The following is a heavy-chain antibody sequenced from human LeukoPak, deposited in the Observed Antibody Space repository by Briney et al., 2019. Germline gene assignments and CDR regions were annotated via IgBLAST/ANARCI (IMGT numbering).Heavy chain of an antibody. D-gene: IGHD3-10*01. V-gene: IGHV4-39*01. CDR3: ARRGFDYHYYYYMDV. CDR2: IYYSGST. CDR1: GGSISSSSYY. J-gene: IGHJ6*03. Sequence: PSETLSLTCTVSGGSISSSSYYWGWIRQPPGKGLEWIGSIYYSGSTYYNPSLKSRVTISVDTSKNQFSLKLSSVTAADTAVYYCARRGFDYHYYYYMDVWGKGTTVTVSS.